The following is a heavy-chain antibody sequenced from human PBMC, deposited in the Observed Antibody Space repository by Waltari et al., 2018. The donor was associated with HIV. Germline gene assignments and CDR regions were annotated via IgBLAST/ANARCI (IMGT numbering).Heavy chain of an antibody. V-gene: IGHV3-23*01. J-gene: IGHJ4*02. CDR2: ISGSGGST. CDR1: GFTFSSYA. Sequence: EVQLLESGGGLVQPGGSLRLSCAASGFTFSSYAMRWVRQAPGKGLEWVSAISGSGGSTYYADSVKGRFTISRDNSKNTLYLQMNSLRAEDTAVYYCAKRGYSSSSGFYYWGQGTLVTVSS. D-gene: IGHD6-6*01. CDR3: AKRGYSSSSGFYY.